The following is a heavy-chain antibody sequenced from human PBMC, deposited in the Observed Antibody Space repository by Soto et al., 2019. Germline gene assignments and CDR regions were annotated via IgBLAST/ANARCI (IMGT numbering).Heavy chain of an antibody. Sequence: QVQLVQSGAEVKKPGSSVKVSCKASGGTFSSYTISWVRQAPGQGLEWMGRIIPILGIANYAQKFQGRVTIXAXXSTSTAYMELSSLRSEDTAVYYCASGWELLYYFDYWGQGTLVTVSS. CDR3: ASGWELLYYFDY. J-gene: IGHJ4*02. V-gene: IGHV1-69*02. CDR2: IIPILGIA. D-gene: IGHD1-26*01. CDR1: GGTFSSYT.